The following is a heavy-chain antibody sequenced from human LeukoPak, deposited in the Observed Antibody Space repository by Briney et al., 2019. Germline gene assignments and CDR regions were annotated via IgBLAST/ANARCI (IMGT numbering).Heavy chain of an antibody. J-gene: IGHJ4*02. CDR2: IYSGGDT. V-gene: IGHV3-53*01. CDR3: SRRAGEYSHPYDY. D-gene: IGHD2-15*01. Sequence: PGGSLRLSCTVSGFTVSSNPWSWVRQAPGKGLEWVSFIYSGGDTHYSDSVKGRFTISRDNSKNTRYLQMNSLRAEGTAIYYCSRRAGEYSHPYDYWGQGTLVTVSS. CDR1: GFTVSSNP.